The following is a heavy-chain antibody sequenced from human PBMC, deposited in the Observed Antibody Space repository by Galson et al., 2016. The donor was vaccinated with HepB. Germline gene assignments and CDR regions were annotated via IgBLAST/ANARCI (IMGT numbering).Heavy chain of an antibody. CDR3: ARHGGADYSYAVDV. CDR1: GGSISSSSYY. Sequence: ETLSLTCTVSGGSISSSSYYWGWIRQPPGKGLEWIGSIFYSGSTYYNPSLKSRVTISGDTSKNQFSLKVSSVTAADTAVYYCARHGGADYSYAVDVWGQGTTVTVSS. V-gene: IGHV4-39*01. CDR2: IFYSGST. J-gene: IGHJ6*02. D-gene: IGHD2-15*01.